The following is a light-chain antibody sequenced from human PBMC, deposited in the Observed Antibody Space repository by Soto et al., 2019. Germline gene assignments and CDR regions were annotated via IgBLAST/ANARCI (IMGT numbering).Light chain of an antibody. J-gene: IGLJ3*02. CDR1: SSDVGGYNY. CDR2: EVS. V-gene: IGLV2-11*01. Sequence: QSALTQPRSVSGSPGQSVTISCTGTSSDVGGYNYVSWYQQHPGKAPKLMIYEVSKRPSGVPDRFSGSKSGNTASLTISGLQAKDEADYYCCSYAGSLWVFGGGTKVTVL. CDR3: CSYAGSLWV.